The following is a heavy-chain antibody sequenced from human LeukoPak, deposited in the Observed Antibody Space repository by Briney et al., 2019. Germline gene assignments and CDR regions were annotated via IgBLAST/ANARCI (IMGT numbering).Heavy chain of an antibody. J-gene: IGHJ3*02. CDR3: AKSNGYGLIDI. Sequence: LRLSCAASGFTFSNYEMNWVRQPPGKALEWIGNIFYSGSTYYSPSLKSRVTISLDTSRNQFSLKLNSVTAADTAVYYCAKSNGYGLIDIWGQGTMVTVSS. V-gene: IGHV4-59*12. CDR2: IFYSGST. CDR1: GFTFSNYE. D-gene: IGHD3-22*01.